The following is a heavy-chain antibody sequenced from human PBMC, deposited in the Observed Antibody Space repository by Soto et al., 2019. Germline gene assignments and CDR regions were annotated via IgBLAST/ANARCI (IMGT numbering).Heavy chain of an antibody. CDR1: GFTVSSNY. D-gene: IGHD2-21*02. J-gene: IGHJ4*02. CDR2: IKPDGSAT. V-gene: IGHV3-7*01. Sequence: GESLKISCAASGFTVSSNYMSWVRQAPGKGLEWVAYIKPDGSATYYVDSVKGRFTISRDNAKNSLYLQMNSLRVEDTSVYYCARAGYCGPGCYYYFDYWGQGTLVTVSS. CDR3: ARAGYCGPGCYYYFDY.